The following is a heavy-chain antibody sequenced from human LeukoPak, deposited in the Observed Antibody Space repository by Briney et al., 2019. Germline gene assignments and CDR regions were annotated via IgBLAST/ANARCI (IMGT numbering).Heavy chain of an antibody. J-gene: IGHJ4*02. V-gene: IGHV3-64*04. D-gene: IGHD3-10*01. Sequence: GSLRLSCSASGFIFSNHGMHWVRQAPGKGLEYVSANNGNGGGTYNADSVKGRFTISRDNAKNSLYLQMTSLRAEDTAVYYCARPLSSGSPQGLPTSPHLDYWGQGTLVTVSS. CDR1: GFIFSNHG. CDR3: ARPLSSGSPQGLPTSPHLDY. CDR2: NNGNGGGT.